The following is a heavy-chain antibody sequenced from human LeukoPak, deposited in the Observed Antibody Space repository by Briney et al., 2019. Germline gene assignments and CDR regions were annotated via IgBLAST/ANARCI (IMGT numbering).Heavy chain of an antibody. CDR3: ARSDTAYDYIWGSYRPDFDY. Sequence: GSLRLSCAASGFTFSSYSMNWVRQAPGKGLEWVSYISSSSSTIYYADSVKGRFTISRDNAKNSLYLQMNSLRDEDTAVYYCARSDTAYDYIWGSYRPDFDYWGQGTLVTVSS. D-gene: IGHD3-16*02. J-gene: IGHJ4*02. CDR1: GFTFSSYS. V-gene: IGHV3-48*02. CDR2: ISSSSSTI.